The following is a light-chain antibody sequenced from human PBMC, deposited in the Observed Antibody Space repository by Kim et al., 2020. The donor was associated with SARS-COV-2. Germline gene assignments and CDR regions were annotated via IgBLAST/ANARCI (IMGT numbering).Light chain of an antibody. J-gene: IGLJ3*02. V-gene: IGLV10-54*04. CDR1: SNNVGDQG. CDR2: RIN. Sequence: QTAPPTCTGNSNNVGDQGAAWLQLQQGHPPKLLSDRINLRPSGISARFSASRSGNTASLTITGLQPEDEADYYCSAWDSSLNAWVFGGGTQLTVL. CDR3: SAWDSSLNAWV.